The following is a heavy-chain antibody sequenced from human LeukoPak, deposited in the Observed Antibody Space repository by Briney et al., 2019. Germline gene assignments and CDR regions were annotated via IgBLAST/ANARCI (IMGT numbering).Heavy chain of an antibody. CDR3: ARREVTPRRYLDY. Sequence: GESLNISCKASGYGFTSYWLGWVGQLPGKGRGWMGITYPGDSVTGDRPSSQGPVTFSAENSISTAYLQWSRLKASDTAMYYCARREVTPRRYLDYWGQGILVTVPS. CDR2: TYPGDSVT. D-gene: IGHD4-23*01. J-gene: IGHJ4*02. CDR1: GYGFTSYW. V-gene: IGHV5-51*01.